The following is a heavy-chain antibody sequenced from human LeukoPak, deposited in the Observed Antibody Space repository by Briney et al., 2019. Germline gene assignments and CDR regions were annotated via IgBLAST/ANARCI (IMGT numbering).Heavy chain of an antibody. V-gene: IGHV1-69*13. CDR2: IIPIFGTA. Sequence: ASVKVSCKASGYTFTGYYMHWVRQAPGQGLEWMGGIIPIFGTANYAQKFQGRVTITADESTSTAYMELSSLRSEDTAVYYCAIRRDGYNLWFPRYWGQGTLVTVSS. CDR3: AIRRDGYNLWFPRY. D-gene: IGHD5-24*01. J-gene: IGHJ4*02. CDR1: GYTFTGYY.